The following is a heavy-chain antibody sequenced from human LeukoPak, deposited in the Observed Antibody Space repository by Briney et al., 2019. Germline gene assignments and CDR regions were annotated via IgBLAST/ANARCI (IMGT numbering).Heavy chain of an antibody. CDR1: GYTFTGYY. CDR3: ARGSGSGSYYAHFEY. D-gene: IGHD1-26*01. V-gene: IGHV1-2*04. Sequence: ASVKVSCKASGYTFTGYYMHWVRQAPGQGLEWMGWINPNSGGTNYAQKFQGWVTMTRDTSISTAYMELSRLRSDDTAVYYCARGSGSGSYYAHFEYWGQGTLVTVSS. J-gene: IGHJ4*02. CDR2: INPNSGGT.